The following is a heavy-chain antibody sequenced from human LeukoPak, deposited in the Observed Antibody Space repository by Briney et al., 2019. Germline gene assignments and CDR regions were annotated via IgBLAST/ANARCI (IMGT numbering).Heavy chain of an antibody. Sequence: GGSLRLSCVGSGFTLSSYTVNWVRQAPGKRLEWVSSISSSSSFKQYADSAKGRFTISRDNAKNSLYLQMNSLRAEDTAVYYCARVPISGPYSSSWYGGGEHWGQGTLVTVSS. CDR2: ISSSSSFK. CDR1: GFTLSSYT. V-gene: IGHV3-21*01. CDR3: ARVPISGPYSSSWYGGGEH. D-gene: IGHD6-13*01. J-gene: IGHJ1*01.